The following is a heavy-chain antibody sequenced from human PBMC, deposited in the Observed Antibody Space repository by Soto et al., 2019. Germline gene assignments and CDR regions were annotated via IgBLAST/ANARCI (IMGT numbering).Heavy chain of an antibody. J-gene: IGHJ3*01. CDR1: GGSFSGYF. Sequence: SETLSLTCSVYGGSFSGYFWNWIRQTPGKGLEWIGKVNHNGRNNYNPSLKSRVTISLDMSKNQISLKLTSVTAADTAVYYCARGGSSDWQVDFDFWGQGTMVT. D-gene: IGHD6-19*01. CDR3: ARGGSSDWQVDFDF. CDR2: VNHNGRN. V-gene: IGHV4-34*01.